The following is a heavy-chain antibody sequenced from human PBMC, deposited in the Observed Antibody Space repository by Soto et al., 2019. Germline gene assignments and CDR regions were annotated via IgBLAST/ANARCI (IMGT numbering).Heavy chain of an antibody. Sequence: QVQLVQSGAEVKKPGSSVRVSCKASGGTFSSYAMNWVRQAPGHGLEWLGGIVPLFNTTNYTQRFQGRVTITADESTRTAYLELSSLTSDDSAVYYCARAPSDVFYSETSGFYDAVYFASWGQGTLVTVSS. CDR2: IVPLFNTT. D-gene: IGHD3-22*01. CDR1: GGTFSSYA. J-gene: IGHJ4*02. CDR3: ARAPSDVFYSETSGFYDAVYFAS. V-gene: IGHV1-69*01.